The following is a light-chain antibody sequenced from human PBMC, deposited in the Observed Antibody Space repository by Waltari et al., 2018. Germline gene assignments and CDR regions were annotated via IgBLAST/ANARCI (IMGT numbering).Light chain of an antibody. V-gene: IGKV3-15*01. CDR3: QQYYNTPLT. CDR1: QSLTTN. J-gene: IGKJ4*01. Sequence: EIVMTQSPATLSVSPGERATLSCRASQSLTTNLAWYQQKPGQAPRLLIYGASTRATGIPARFSGSGSGTEFTLTISSLQAEDVAVYYCQQYYNTPLTFGGGTKVEIK. CDR2: GAS.